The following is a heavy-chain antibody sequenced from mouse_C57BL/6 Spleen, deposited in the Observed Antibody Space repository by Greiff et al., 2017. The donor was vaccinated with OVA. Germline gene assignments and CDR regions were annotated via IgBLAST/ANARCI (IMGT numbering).Heavy chain of an antibody. CDR2: ISNGGGST. D-gene: IGHD2-4*01. Sequence: VQLKESGGGLVQPGGSLKLSCAASGFTFSDYYMYWVRQTPEKRLEWVAYISNGGGSTYYPDTVKGRFTISRDNAKNTLYLQMSRLKSEDTAMYYCARQIYYDYDGRDWYFDVWGTGTTVTVSS. J-gene: IGHJ1*03. CDR1: GFTFSDYY. CDR3: ARQIYYDYDGRDWYFDV. V-gene: IGHV5-12*01.